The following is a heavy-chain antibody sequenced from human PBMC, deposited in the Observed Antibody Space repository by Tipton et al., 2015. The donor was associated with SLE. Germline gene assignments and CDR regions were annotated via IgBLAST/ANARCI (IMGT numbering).Heavy chain of an antibody. J-gene: IGHJ1*01. Sequence: GSLRLSCTASGFTFGDYAMSWFRQAPGKGLEWVSAISGSGGSTYYADSVKGRFTISRDNSKNTLYLQMNSLRAEDTAVYYCARGLGQLVAEYFQHWGQGTLVTVSS. V-gene: IGHV3-23*01. D-gene: IGHD6-6*01. CDR2: ISGSGGST. CDR3: ARGLGQLVAEYFQH. CDR1: GFTFGDYA.